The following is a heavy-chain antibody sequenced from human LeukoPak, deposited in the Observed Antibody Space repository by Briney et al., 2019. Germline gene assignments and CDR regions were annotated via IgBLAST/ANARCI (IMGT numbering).Heavy chain of an antibody. CDR1: GFTFSSYA. CDR3: AKLLTGGYYSTLYYYGLDV. V-gene: IGHV3-23*01. J-gene: IGHJ6*02. CDR2: ISGGADRT. Sequence: GGSLRLSCVASGFTFSSYAMNWVRQAPGKGLEWVSGISGGADRTYYADPVRGRFTISRDNSKTRLSLQMSRVAAEDTAVYYCAKLLTGGYYSTLYYYGLDVWGQGTTVTVSS. D-gene: IGHD2-8*02.